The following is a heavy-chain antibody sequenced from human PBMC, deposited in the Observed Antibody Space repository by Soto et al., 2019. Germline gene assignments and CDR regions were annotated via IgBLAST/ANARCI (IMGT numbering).Heavy chain of an antibody. V-gene: IGHV1-69*01. CDR1: GGTLSNYA. CDR2: LIPIFVTP. Sequence: QVQLVQSGAEVKKPGSSVKVSCKASGGTLSNYAISWVRQAPGQGLEWMGGLIPIFVTPNYAQKFQGRVAIIEDHATSTAYMELSSLRYDDTAVYYCARVPDDYGDYGYYWGQGTLVTFSS. CDR3: ARVPDDYGDYGYY. J-gene: IGHJ4*02. D-gene: IGHD4-17*01.